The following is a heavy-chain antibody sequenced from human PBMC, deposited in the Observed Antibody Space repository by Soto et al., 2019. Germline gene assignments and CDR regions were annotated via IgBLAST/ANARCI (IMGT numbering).Heavy chain of an antibody. CDR2: VSHDGVNK. CDR1: GFSFRNYN. D-gene: IGHD2-15*01. V-gene: IGHV3-30-3*01. Sequence: QMQLVESGGGVGQPGRSLRLSCAASGFSFRNYNLHWVRQAPGKGLEWVAVVSHDGVNKHYAESVKGRLSISRDSSRDTLYLQMNSLRPEDTAVYYCVRETQIVMVVVPTPGSPGAFDMWGQGTMVTVSS. CDR3: VRETQIVMVVVPTPGSPGAFDM. J-gene: IGHJ3*02.